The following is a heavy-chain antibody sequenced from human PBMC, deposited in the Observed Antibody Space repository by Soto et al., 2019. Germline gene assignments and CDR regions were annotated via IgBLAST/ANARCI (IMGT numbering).Heavy chain of an antibody. Sequence: SETLSVTCTVSGGSISSSGCYWGWIRQPPGKGLEWIGSIYYSGSTYYNPSLKSRVTISVDTSKNQFSLKLSSVTAADTAVYYCARHRVTYYDFWSGHNWFDPWGQGTLVTVSS. D-gene: IGHD3-3*01. CDR1: GGSISSSGCY. V-gene: IGHV4-39*01. CDR2: IYYSGST. CDR3: ARHRVTYYDFWSGHNWFDP. J-gene: IGHJ5*02.